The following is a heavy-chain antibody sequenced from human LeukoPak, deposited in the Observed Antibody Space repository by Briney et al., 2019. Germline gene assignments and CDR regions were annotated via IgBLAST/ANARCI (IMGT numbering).Heavy chain of an antibody. V-gene: IGHV1-69*06. CDR1: GGTFSSYA. CDR2: IIPIFGTA. Sequence: SVKVSCKASGGTFSSYAISWVRQAPGQGLEWMGGIIPIFGTANYAQKFQGRVTITADKSTSTAYMELSSLRSEDTAVYYCASGRGGFGYYYYYMDVWGKGTTVTVSS. CDR3: ASGRGGFGYYYYYMDV. J-gene: IGHJ6*03. D-gene: IGHD1-26*01.